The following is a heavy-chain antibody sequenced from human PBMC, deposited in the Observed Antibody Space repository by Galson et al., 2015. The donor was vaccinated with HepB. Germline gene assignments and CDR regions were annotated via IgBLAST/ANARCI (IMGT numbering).Heavy chain of an antibody. Sequence: VKVSCKASGYTFTGYYMHWVRQAPGQGLEWMGWINPNSGGTNYAQKFQGRVTMTRDTSISTAYMELSRLRSDDTAVYYCASLSYYDSRGYSYWGQGTLVAVSS. V-gene: IGHV1-2*02. J-gene: IGHJ4*02. CDR2: INPNSGGT. CDR3: ASLSYYDSRGYSY. D-gene: IGHD3-22*01. CDR1: GYTFTGYY.